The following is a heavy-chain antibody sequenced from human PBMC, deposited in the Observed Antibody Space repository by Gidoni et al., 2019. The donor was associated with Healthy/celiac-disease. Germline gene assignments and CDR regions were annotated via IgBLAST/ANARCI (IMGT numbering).Heavy chain of an antibody. J-gene: IGHJ4*02. CDR3: VIAAADFDY. CDR1: GFTFSGSA. Sequence: EVQLVESGGGLVQPGGSLQLSCAASGFTFSGSAMHWVRQASGKGLEWVGRIRSKANSYATAYAASVKGRFTISRDDSKNTAYLQMNSLKTEDTAVYYCVIAAADFDYWGQGTLVTVSS. D-gene: IGHD6-25*01. V-gene: IGHV3-73*01. CDR2: IRSKANSYAT.